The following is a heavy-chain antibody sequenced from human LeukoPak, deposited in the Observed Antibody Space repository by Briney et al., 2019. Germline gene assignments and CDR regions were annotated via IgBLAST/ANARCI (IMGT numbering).Heavy chain of an antibody. Sequence: SETLSLTCTVSGGSITSYYRSWIRQSPGKGLEWIGFIYYSGTTNYTPSLKSRVTISLGMSKNQFALKLSSVTAADTAVYYCARLPMAVTPHVDYWGQGTLVTVSS. J-gene: IGHJ4*02. V-gene: IGHV4-59*01. CDR2: IYYSGTT. CDR3: ARLPMAVTPHVDY. D-gene: IGHD2-21*02. CDR1: GGSITSYY.